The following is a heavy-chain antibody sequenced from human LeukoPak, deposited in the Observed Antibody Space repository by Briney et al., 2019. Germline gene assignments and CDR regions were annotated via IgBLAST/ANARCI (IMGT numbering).Heavy chain of an antibody. J-gene: IGHJ5*02. Sequence: SETLSLTCTVSGGSVISGHYCWGWVRQPPGKGLEWIASVHFNEQTYSNPSLSGRVTMSIDTSKNQFSLKLTSLTAADTAVYYCAKLPTGFPNWFDPWGQGTLVTVSS. CDR1: GGSVISGHYC. V-gene: IGHV4-39*01. D-gene: IGHD3-10*01. CDR2: VHFNEQT. CDR3: AKLPTGFPNWFDP.